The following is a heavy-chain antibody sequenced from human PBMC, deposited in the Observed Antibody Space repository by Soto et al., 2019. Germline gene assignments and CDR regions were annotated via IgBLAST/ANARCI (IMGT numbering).Heavy chain of an antibody. Sequence: ASVKVSCKTSGYTFTAYDIYWVRQAPGQGLEWMGWVRAYNGDTNYAQKFQTRVTMTTDKSTDTAYMDLRSLTSDDTAIYYCARARAAPYYYYGLDVWGQGTTVTVSS. CDR2: VRAYNGDT. V-gene: IGHV1-18*01. D-gene: IGHD3-10*01. CDR3: ARARAAPYYYYGLDV. CDR1: GYTFTAYD. J-gene: IGHJ6*02.